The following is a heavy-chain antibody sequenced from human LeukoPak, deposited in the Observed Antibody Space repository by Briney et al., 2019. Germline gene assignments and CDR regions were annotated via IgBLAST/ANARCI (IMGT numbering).Heavy chain of an antibody. J-gene: IGHJ4*02. Sequence: PSETLSLTCAVYGGSFSSYYWSWIRQPPGKGLEWIGEINHSGSTNYNPSLKSRVTTSVDTSKNQFSLKLSSVTAADTAVYYCARGSGYRGVDWGQGTLVTVSS. CDR1: GGSFSSYY. V-gene: IGHV4-34*01. CDR3: ARGSGYRGVD. D-gene: IGHD5-12*01. CDR2: INHSGST.